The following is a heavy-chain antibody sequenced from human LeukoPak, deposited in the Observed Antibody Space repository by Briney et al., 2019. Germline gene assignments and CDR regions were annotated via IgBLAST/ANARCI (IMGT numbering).Heavy chain of an antibody. J-gene: IGHJ6*03. D-gene: IGHD6-13*01. Sequence: SETLSLTCTVSGGSISSYYWSWIRQPPGKGLEWIGYIYYSGSTNYNPSLKSRVTISVDTSKNQFSLKLSSVTAADTAVYYCARNSSSWYDFCDYYYYMDVWGKGTTVTVSS. CDR1: GGSISSYY. CDR2: IYYSGST. V-gene: IGHV4-59*01. CDR3: ARNSSSWYDFCDYYYYMDV.